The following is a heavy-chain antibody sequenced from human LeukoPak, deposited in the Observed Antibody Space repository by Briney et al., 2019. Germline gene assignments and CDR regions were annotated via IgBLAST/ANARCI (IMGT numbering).Heavy chain of an antibody. Sequence: ASVKVSCKPSGHTFTGYYLHWVRQAPGQALEWMGWINPNIGATMYAQKFQGRVTMTRDTPISTAYMELNSLRSDDTAVYYCARDRVGSGWPRPFYFENWGQGTLVTVSS. CDR3: ARDRVGSGWPRPFYFEN. D-gene: IGHD6-19*01. CDR2: INPNIGAT. J-gene: IGHJ4*02. CDR1: GHTFTGYY. V-gene: IGHV1-2*02.